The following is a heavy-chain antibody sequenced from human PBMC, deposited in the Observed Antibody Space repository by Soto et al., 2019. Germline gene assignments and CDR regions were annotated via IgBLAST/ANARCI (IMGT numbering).Heavy chain of an antibody. J-gene: IGHJ3*02. CDR1: GFTFSSYG. D-gene: IGHD2-2*03. Sequence: GGSLRLSCAASGFTFSSYGMHWVRQAPGKGLEWVAVIWYDGSNKYYADSVKGRFTISRDNSKNTLYLQMNSLRAEDTAVYYCARDPVGSKAFDIWGQGTMVTVSS. CDR2: IWYDGSNK. CDR3: ARDPVGSKAFDI. V-gene: IGHV3-33*08.